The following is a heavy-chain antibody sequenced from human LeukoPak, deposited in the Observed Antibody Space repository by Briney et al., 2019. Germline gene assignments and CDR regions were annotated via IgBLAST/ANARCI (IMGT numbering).Heavy chain of an antibody. CDR1: GFSFNAYW. Sequence: GGSLRLSCAASGFSFNAYWMHWFRQTPGTGLEWVAVMSYDENTKYYADSVKGRFTISRDNSKNTLFLQMNSLRPEDTAVYSCARDDQSVTMGRGQVYYYYYGMDVWGQGTTVTVSS. D-gene: IGHD3-10*01. V-gene: IGHV3-30-3*01. CDR3: ARDDQSVTMGRGQVYYYYYGMDV. CDR2: MSYDENTK. J-gene: IGHJ6*02.